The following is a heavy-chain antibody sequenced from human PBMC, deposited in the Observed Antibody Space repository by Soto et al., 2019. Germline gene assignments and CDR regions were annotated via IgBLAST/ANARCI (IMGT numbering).Heavy chain of an antibody. CDR1: GFTFSSYG. V-gene: IGHV3-30*18. J-gene: IGHJ6*02. Sequence: VQLVESGGGVVQPGRSLRLSCAASGFTFSSYGMHWVRQAPGKGLEWVAVISYDGSNKYYADSVKGRFTISRDNSKNTLYLQMNSLRAEDTAVYYCAKAGEGGYYYGMDVWGQGTTVTVSS. D-gene: IGHD1-26*01. CDR2: ISYDGSNK. CDR3: AKAGEGGYYYGMDV.